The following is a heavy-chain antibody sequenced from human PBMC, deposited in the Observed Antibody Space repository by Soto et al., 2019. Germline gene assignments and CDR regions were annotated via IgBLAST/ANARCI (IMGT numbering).Heavy chain of an antibody. D-gene: IGHD6-13*01. CDR1: GDSVSSNSAA. CDR2: TYYRSKWYN. V-gene: IGHV6-1*01. J-gene: IGHJ6*02. Sequence: SQTLSLPCAISGDSVSSNSAAWNWIRQSPSRGLEWLGRTYYRSKWYNDYAVSVKSRITINPDTSKNQFSLQLNSVTPEDTAVYYCARASGEQQLLGLYYYGMDVWGQGTTVTVSS. CDR3: ARASGEQQLLGLYYYGMDV.